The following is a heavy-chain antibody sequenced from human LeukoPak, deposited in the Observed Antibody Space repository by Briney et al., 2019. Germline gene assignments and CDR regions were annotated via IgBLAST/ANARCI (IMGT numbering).Heavy chain of an antibody. J-gene: IGHJ3*02. Sequence: SETLSLTCAVYGGSFSGYYWSWIRQPPGKGLEWIGEINHSGSTNYNPSLKSRVTISVDTSKNQFSLKLSSVTAADTAVYYCARKRRYSPVGAFDIWGQGTMVTVSS. CDR3: ARKRRYSPVGAFDI. CDR1: GGSFSGYY. D-gene: IGHD3-9*01. V-gene: IGHV4-34*01. CDR2: INHSGST.